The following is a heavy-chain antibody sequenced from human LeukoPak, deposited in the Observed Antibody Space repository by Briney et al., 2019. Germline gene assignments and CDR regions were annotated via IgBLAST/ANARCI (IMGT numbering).Heavy chain of an antibody. CDR1: GFTVSSNY. Sequence: GGSLRLSCAASGFTVSSNYMSWVRQAPGKGLEWISYISGTSSFTNYADSVKGRFTVSRDTAKNSLYLQMNTLRAEDTALYYCARDLRLLSWGQGTLVTVSS. CDR2: ISGTSSFT. CDR3: ARDLRLLS. V-gene: IGHV3-11*06. J-gene: IGHJ5*02.